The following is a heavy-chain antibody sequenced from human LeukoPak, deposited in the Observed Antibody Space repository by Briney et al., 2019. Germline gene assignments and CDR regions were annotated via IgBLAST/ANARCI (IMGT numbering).Heavy chain of an antibody. CDR3: ARVRVGNYYDSSGYYYDDY. J-gene: IGHJ4*02. Sequence: SVKVSCKASGGTFSSYAINWVRQAPGQGLEWMGRIIPIFGTANYAQKLQGRVTMTTDTSTSTAYMELRSLRSDDTAVYYCARVRVGNYYDSSGYYYDDYWGQGTLVTVSS. CDR1: GGTFSSYA. V-gene: IGHV1-69*05. D-gene: IGHD3-22*01. CDR2: IIPIFGTA.